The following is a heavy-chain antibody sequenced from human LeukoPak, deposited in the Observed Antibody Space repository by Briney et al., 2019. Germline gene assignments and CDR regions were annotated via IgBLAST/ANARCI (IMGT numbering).Heavy chain of an antibody. CDR2: IYYSGST. CDR3: ASGEMATIFY. J-gene: IGHJ4*02. Sequence: SETLSLTCTVSGGSISSYYWSWIRQPPGKGLEWIGYIYYSGSTNYNPSLKSRVTISVDTSKNQFSLKLSSVTAAATAVYYCASGEMATIFYWGQGTLVTVSS. CDR1: GGSISSYY. V-gene: IGHV4-59*01. D-gene: IGHD5-24*01.